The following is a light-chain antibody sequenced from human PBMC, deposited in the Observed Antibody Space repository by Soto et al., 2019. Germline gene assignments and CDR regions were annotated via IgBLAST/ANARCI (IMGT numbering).Light chain of an antibody. J-gene: IGKJ4*02. CDR2: RAS. Sequence: NVLRHSPCTLSFSAFEGATLSCVSIQSVSSSYLAWYQQKPGQAPRLLIYRASNRATGIPDRFSGSGSGTDFTLTISRLEPEDFAVYCCQQYGNSPRTFGGGTKVDIK. V-gene: IGKV3-20*01. CDR1: QSVSSSY. CDR3: QQYGNSPRT.